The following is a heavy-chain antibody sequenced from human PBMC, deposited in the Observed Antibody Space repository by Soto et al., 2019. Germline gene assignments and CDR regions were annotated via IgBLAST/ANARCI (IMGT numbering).Heavy chain of an antibody. CDR3: ARTPWDGYTGYYFDY. CDR1: GGSISSSNW. D-gene: IGHD5-18*01. J-gene: IGHJ4*02. V-gene: IGHV4-4*02. CDR2: IHHSGST. Sequence: QVQLQESGPGLVKPSGTLSLTCAVSGGSISSSNWWRWVRQPPGKGLEWIGEIHHSGSTNYNPSLKSRVTISVDKSKNQFSLKLSSVTAADTAVYSCARTPWDGYTGYYFDYWGQGTLVTVSS.